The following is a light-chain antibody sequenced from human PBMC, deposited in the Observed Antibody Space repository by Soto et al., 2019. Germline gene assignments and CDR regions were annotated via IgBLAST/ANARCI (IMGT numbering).Light chain of an antibody. CDR1: QSVSSN. J-gene: IGKJ5*01. CDR3: QQYNNWPFS. Sequence: EIVMAESPATLSVSRGERATLSCRASQSVSSNLAWYQQKPGQAPRLLIYGASTRATGIPARFSGSGSGTDFTLTISGLQSEDSAIYFCQQYNNWPFSFGQGTRLEIK. CDR2: GAS. V-gene: IGKV3-15*01.